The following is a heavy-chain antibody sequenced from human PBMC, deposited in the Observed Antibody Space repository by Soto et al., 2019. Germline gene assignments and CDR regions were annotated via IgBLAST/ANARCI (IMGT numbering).Heavy chain of an antibody. J-gene: IGHJ4*02. CDR3: ARGLYGAYGQDF. Sequence: PGGSLRLSCAASGFTFSSYWMSWVRQAPGKGLEWVANIKQDGSEKYYVDSVKGRFTISRDNAKNTVYLQMHSLRAEDTALYYCARGLYGAYGQDFWGQGSLVTVSS. V-gene: IGHV3-7*01. CDR2: IKQDGSEK. D-gene: IGHD4-17*01. CDR1: GFTFSSYW.